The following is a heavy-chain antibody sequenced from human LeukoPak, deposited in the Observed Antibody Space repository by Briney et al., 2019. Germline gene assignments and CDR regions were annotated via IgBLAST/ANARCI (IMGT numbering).Heavy chain of an antibody. CDR3: AKDTSIGRYCTNGVCSPFDY. D-gene: IGHD2-8*01. V-gene: IGHV3-23*01. Sequence: QPGGSLRLSCVGSGFTFNSYAMSWVRQAPGKGLEWVSAISDTGATTYDADSVKGRFTISRDNSRSTLYLQMNSLRAEDTALYYCAKDTSIGRYCTNGVCSPFDYWGQGTLVTVSS. J-gene: IGHJ4*02. CDR1: GFTFNSYA. CDR2: ISDTGATT.